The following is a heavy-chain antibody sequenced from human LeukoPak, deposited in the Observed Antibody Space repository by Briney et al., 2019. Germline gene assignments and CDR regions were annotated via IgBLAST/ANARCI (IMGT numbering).Heavy chain of an antibody. J-gene: IGHJ4*02. D-gene: IGHD3-10*01. V-gene: IGHV4-34*01. CDR1: GGSFSGYY. CDR2: INHSGST. Sequence: KPSETLSLTCAVYGGSFSGYYWSWIRQPPGKGLGWIGEINHSGSTNYNPSLKSRVTISVDTSKNQFSLKLSSVTAADTAVYYCARVFYGSGRFDYWGQGTLVSVSS. CDR3: ARVFYGSGRFDY.